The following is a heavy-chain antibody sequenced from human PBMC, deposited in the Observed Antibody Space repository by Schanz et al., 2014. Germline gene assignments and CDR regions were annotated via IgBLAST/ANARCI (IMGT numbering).Heavy chain of an antibody. D-gene: IGHD1-1*01. V-gene: IGHV3-11*01. CDR2: IGNGGVTI. J-gene: IGHJ4*02. CDR3: AKIERNED. CDR1: GFPFSDYF. Sequence: VHLLDSGGGLVQPGGSLRLSCTASGFPFSDYFMAWIRQPPGRGLEWVSYIGNGGVTIYYADSVKGRFTISRDNSKNTLYLQMNSLRAEDTAVYFCAKIERNEDWGQGTLVTVSS.